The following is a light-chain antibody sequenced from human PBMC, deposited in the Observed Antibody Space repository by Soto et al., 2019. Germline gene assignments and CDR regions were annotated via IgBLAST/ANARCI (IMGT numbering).Light chain of an antibody. Sequence: DIQMTQSPSSLSASVGDRVTITCRASQGISNYVAWYQQKPGKVPKLLIYAASTLQSGVPSRFSGSGSGTDFTLTISSLQPEDVATYYCQKYNSAPTVGQGTKVEIK. CDR3: QKYNSAPT. V-gene: IGKV1-27*01. CDR1: QGISNY. CDR2: AAS. J-gene: IGKJ1*01.